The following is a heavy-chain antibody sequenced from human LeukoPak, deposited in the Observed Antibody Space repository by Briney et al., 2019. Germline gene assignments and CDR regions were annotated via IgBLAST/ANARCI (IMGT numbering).Heavy chain of an antibody. J-gene: IGHJ6*02. D-gene: IGHD6-13*01. V-gene: IGHV3-11*01. CDR3: ARSYRATAGIVDV. CDR2: ISNSGSDI. CDR1: DFTLNDYY. Sequence: PGGSLRLSCAASDFTLNDYYMTWIRQAPGKGLEWLSYISNSGSDIYSADSVKGRFTISRDNAKNSLYLQMNSLRAEDTAVYYCARSYRATAGIVDVWGQGTTVTVSS.